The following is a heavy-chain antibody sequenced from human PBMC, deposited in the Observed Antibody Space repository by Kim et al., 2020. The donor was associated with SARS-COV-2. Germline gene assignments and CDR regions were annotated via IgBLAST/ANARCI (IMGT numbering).Heavy chain of an antibody. D-gene: IGHD3-16*02. CDR2: IYTSVRT. V-gene: IGHV4-4*07. Sequence: SETLSLTCTVSGDSLSSDYWSWNRQPAGKGLEWIGRIYTSVRTNYKPTLQSRVTMPVDMSKNQFSLKLSSVTAADTAVYYCESALGHWGQGTLVTVPS. CDR3: ESALGH. CDR1: GDSLSSDY. J-gene: IGHJ4*02.